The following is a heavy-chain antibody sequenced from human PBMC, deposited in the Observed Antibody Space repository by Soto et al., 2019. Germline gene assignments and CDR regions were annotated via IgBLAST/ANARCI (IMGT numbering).Heavy chain of an antibody. D-gene: IGHD4-17*01. CDR1: GGSISSGGYY. Sequence: PSETLSLTCTVSGGSISSGGYYWSWIRQHPGKGLEWIGYIYYSGSTYYNPSLKSRVTISVDTSKNQFSLKLSSVTAADTAVYYCASMRTPPPFDYGDYVYFDYWGQGTLVTVSS. V-gene: IGHV4-61*08. J-gene: IGHJ4*02. CDR2: IYYSGST. CDR3: ASMRTPPPFDYGDYVYFDY.